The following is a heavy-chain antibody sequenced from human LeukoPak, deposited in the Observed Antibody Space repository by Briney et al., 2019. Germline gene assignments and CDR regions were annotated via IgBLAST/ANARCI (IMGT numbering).Heavy chain of an antibody. V-gene: IGHV4-59*02. CDR1: GDSVSSYY. J-gene: IGHJ4*02. CDR3: AREGRQDYAYFDC. Sequence: SETLSLTCTVSGDSVSSYYWSWIRQPPGKGLEWMGYINYSGNTNYNPSLKSRVTISVDTSKNQFSLRLTSVTAADTAVYYCAREGRQDYAYFDCWGQGTLVTVSS. CDR2: INYSGNT. D-gene: IGHD4-17*01.